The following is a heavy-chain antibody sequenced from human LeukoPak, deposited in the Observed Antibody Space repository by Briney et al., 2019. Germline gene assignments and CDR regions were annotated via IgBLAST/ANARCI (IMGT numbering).Heavy chain of an antibody. Sequence: GGTLRLSCAASGFTFSSYGMSWVRQAPGKGLEWVSAISGSGGSTYYADSVKGRFTISRDNSKNTLYLQMNSLRAEDTAVYYCAKGTFDWSGFNWFDPWGQGTLVTVSS. CDR2: ISGSGGST. J-gene: IGHJ5*02. V-gene: IGHV3-23*01. D-gene: IGHD3-9*01. CDR1: GFTFSSYG. CDR3: AKGTFDWSGFNWFDP.